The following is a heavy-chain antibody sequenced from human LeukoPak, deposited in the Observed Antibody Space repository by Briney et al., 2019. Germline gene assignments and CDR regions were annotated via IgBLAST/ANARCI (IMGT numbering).Heavy chain of an antibody. Sequence: GGSLRLSCAGSGFTFSSYGMHWVRQAPGKGLEWVAVIWSDGSSKHYADSVKGRFTISRDNSKNTLYLQMSSLRAEDTALYYCARGQPPSYYDMDVWGQGTTVTVSS. CDR1: GFTFSSYG. CDR2: IWSDGSSK. V-gene: IGHV3-33*01. CDR3: ARGQPPSYYDMDV. J-gene: IGHJ6*02. D-gene: IGHD6-13*01.